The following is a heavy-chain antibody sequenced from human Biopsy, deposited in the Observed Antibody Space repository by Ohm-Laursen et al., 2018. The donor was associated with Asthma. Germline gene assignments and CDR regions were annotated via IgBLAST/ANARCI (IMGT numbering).Heavy chain of an antibody. J-gene: IGHJ4*02. CDR1: GGTFNTYV. CDR2: INSVFGTT. CDR3: ARKAGSCISRTCYSLDF. Sequence: GASVKVSCKSLGGTFNTYVIGWVRQAPGQGLEWMGGINSVFGTTTYPQKFQDRVTITADDSTSTVYMELSSLRSEDTAVYYCARKAGSCISRTCYSLDFWGQGNLVTVSS. V-gene: IGHV1-69*13. D-gene: IGHD2-2*01.